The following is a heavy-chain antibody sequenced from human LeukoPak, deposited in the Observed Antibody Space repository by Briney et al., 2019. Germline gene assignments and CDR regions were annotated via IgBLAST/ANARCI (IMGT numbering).Heavy chain of an antibody. Sequence: PSETLSLTCAVSGGSISSSNWWSWVRQPPGKGLEWIGEIYHSGSTNYNPSLKSRVTISVDKTKNQFSLKLSSVTAADTAVYYCARARSRGTIFGVVIDYYGMDVWGQGTTVTVSS. CDR3: ARARSRGTIFGVVIDYYGMDV. CDR1: GGSISSSNW. J-gene: IGHJ6*02. D-gene: IGHD3-3*01. V-gene: IGHV4-4*02. CDR2: IYHSGST.